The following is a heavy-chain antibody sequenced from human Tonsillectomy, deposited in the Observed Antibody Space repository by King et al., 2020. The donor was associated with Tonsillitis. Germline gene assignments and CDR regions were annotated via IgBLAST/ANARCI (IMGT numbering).Heavy chain of an antibody. CDR1: GGSISSYY. V-gene: IGHV4-4*07. Sequence: VQLQESGPGLVKPSETLSLTCNVSGGSISSYYWSWIRQPAGKGLAWIGRIYTSGSTNYNPSLKSRVTMSLDTSKNQFSLKLSSVTAADTAVYYCARADAIFGRAFDFWGQGTVVTVSS. CDR2: IYTSGST. J-gene: IGHJ3*01. CDR3: ARADAIFGRAFDF. D-gene: IGHD3-3*01.